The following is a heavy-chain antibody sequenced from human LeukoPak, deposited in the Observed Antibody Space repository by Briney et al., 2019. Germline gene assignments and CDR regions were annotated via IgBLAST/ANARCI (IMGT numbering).Heavy chain of an antibody. J-gene: IGHJ6*02. CDR1: GGSFSGYY. Sequence: SEILSLTCAVYGGSFSGYYWSWIRQPPGKGLEWIGEINRSGSTNYNPSLKSRVTISVDTSKNQFSLKLSSVTAADTAVYYCARGLTYPYYYYGMDVWGQGTTVTVSS. V-gene: IGHV4-34*01. CDR3: ARGLTYPYYYYGMDV. CDR2: INRSGST.